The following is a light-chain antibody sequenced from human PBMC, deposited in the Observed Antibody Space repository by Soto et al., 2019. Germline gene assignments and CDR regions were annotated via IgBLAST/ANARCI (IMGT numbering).Light chain of an antibody. CDR2: VETSGSY. Sequence: QAVVTQSSSASASVGSSGKLTCTLSSGHSSYIIAWHQQQPGKAPRYLMKVETSGSYNKGSGVTDRFSGSSSGADRYLTIYNLQSEDEDDYYCQNWDSNTQWVFGGGTKLTVL. CDR3: QNWDSNTQWV. CDR1: SGHSSYI. J-gene: IGLJ3*02. V-gene: IGLV4-60*03.